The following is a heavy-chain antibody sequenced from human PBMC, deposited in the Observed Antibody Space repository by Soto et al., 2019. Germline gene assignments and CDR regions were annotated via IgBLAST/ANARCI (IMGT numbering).Heavy chain of an antibody. D-gene: IGHD7-27*01. CDR1: GGSISNHY. CDR2: IYYNGNT. J-gene: IGHJ4*02. V-gene: IGHV4-59*11. Sequence: QVQLQESGPGLVKPPETLSLTCTVSGGSISNHYWSWIRQPPGKGLEWIGYIYYNGNTNYKTSIMSRVTMSVDTFKNQISLKLSSVTAADTAVYYCTRANWYSEYWGQGTLVTVSS. CDR3: TRANWYSEY.